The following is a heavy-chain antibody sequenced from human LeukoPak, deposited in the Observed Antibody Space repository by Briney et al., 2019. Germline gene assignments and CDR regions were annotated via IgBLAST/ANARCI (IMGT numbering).Heavy chain of an antibody. V-gene: IGHV1-2*02. J-gene: IGHJ4*02. CDR1: GYTFTDYN. Sequence: ASVKVSCKTSGYTFTDYNIHWVRQAPGQGLEWMGWISPNSGGTNYAQRFQGMVTMTRDTSISTAYMDLSSPKSDDTATYYCSVWFGELSHWGQGTLVTVSS. D-gene: IGHD3-10*01. CDR2: ISPNSGGT. CDR3: SVWFGELSH.